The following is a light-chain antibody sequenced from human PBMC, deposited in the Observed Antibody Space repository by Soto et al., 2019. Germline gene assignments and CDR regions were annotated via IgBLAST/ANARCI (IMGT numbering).Light chain of an antibody. CDR3: QQYNNWPPWT. CDR1: QSVSSN. J-gene: IGKJ1*01. CDR2: GAS. V-gene: IGKV3-15*01. Sequence: EIVMTQSPATLSVSPGERATLSCRASQSVSSNLARYQQKPGQAPRLLIYGASPRATVIPARFSGSGSGTEFTLTISSLQSEDFAVYYSQQYNNWPPWTFGQGTKVEIK.